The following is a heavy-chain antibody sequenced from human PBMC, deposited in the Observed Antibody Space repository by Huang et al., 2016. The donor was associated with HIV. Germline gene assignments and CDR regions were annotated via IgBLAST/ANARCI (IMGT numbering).Heavy chain of an antibody. J-gene: IGHJ4*02. CDR3: ATVDYYDTSGPQRGYFDN. CDR1: GGSFRNFA. CDR2: CIPTLGTA. V-gene: IGHV1-69*01. D-gene: IGHD3-22*01. Sequence: QVQLVQSGAEVKKPGSSVKVSCKASGGSFRNFAIGWVRQAPGQGLEWMGVCIPTLGTANDAQKFQGRVTIIADESTSTAYMELSSLRSEDTAVYYCATVDYYDTSGPQRGYFDNWGQGTLVTVSS.